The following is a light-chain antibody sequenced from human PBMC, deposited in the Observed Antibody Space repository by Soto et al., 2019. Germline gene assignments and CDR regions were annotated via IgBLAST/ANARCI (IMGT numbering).Light chain of an antibody. J-gene: IGKJ4*01. V-gene: IGKV1-9*01. CDR3: QQVNSSPPQVT. Sequence: DIQLTQSPSFLSASVGDRVNITCRASQGISRYVAWYQQKPGKAPELLIYGGSTLQSGIPSRFSACGSGTEITLTISSLQPEEFASYYCQQVNSSPPQVTFGGGNTGEL. CDR2: GGS. CDR1: QGISRY.